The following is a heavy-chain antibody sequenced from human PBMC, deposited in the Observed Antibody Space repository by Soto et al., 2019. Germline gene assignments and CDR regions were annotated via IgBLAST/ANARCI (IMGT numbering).Heavy chain of an antibody. V-gene: IGHV4-30-4*01. CDR3: DRVLSEYDAFDI. Sequence: SETLSLTCTVSGGSISSGDYYWGWIRQPPGKGLEWIGYIYYSGSTYYNPSLKSRVTISVDTSKNQFSLKLSSVTAADTAVYYCDRVLSEYDAFDIWGQGTMVTVSS. CDR2: IYYSGST. J-gene: IGHJ3*02. D-gene: IGHD6-6*01. CDR1: GGSISSGDYY.